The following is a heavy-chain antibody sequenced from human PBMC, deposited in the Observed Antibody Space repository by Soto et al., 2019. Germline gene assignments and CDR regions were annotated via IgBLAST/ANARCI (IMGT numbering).Heavy chain of an antibody. V-gene: IGHV6-1*01. CDR3: ARVHCSAGTCLDGLDF. D-gene: IGHD2-15*01. CDR1: GDSVSSNGAC. J-gene: IGHJ6*02. Sequence: PSQTLSLTCVISGDSVSSNGACWNWIRQSPSRDLQWLGRIYYRSKWFHDYAASVESRMAINPDTSRNQFSLQLNYVTPEDTAVYYCARVHCSAGTCLDGLDFWGQGTTVTVSS. CDR2: IYYRSKWFH.